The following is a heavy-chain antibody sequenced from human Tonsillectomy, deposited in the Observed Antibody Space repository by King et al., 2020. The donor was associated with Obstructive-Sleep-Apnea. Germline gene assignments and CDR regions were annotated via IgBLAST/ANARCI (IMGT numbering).Heavy chain of an antibody. D-gene: IGHD5-24*01. V-gene: IGHV4-38-2*02. CDR1: GYSISSGYY. CDR2: IYHSGST. Sequence: QLQESGPGLVKPSETLSLTCTVSGYSISSGYYWGWIRQPPGKGLEWIGSIYHSGSTYYNPSLKSRVTISVDTSKNQFSLKLSSVTAADTAVYYCARVGSMAPTGVDYWGQGTLVTVSS. CDR3: ARVGSMAPTGVDY. J-gene: IGHJ4*02.